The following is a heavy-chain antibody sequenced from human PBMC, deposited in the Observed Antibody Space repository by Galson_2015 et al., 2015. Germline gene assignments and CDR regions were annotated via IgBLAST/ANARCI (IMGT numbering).Heavy chain of an antibody. Sequence: SLRLSCAASGFTFDDYAMHWVRQAPGKGLEWVSGISWNSGSIGYADSVKGRFTISRDNAKNSLYLQMNSLRAEDTALYYCAKGVDFWSGHYYYYMDVWGKGTTVTVSS. J-gene: IGHJ6*03. CDR3: AKGVDFWSGHYYYYMDV. CDR2: ISWNSGSI. D-gene: IGHD3-3*01. CDR1: GFTFDDYA. V-gene: IGHV3-9*01.